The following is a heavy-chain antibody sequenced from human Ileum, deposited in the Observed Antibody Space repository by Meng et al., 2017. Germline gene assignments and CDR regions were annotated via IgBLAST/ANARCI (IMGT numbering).Heavy chain of an antibody. Sequence: LQESGTDLVRASETLSLTCSVSGASMSVVSYWSWVRQSPGKGLEWIGQIDHLGIAYYKPSLKSRVTMSIDQSKSQFSLRLTSVSAADTAVYYCARHGGYYQDFWGQGTLVTVSS. D-gene: IGHD4-23*01. CDR3: ARHGGYYQDF. CDR2: IDHLGIA. CDR1: GASMSVVSY. J-gene: IGHJ4*02. V-gene: IGHV4-4*02.